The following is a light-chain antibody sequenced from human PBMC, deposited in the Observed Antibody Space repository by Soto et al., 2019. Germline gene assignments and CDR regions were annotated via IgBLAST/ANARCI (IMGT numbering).Light chain of an antibody. Sequence: LTQPASVSGSPGQSITISCTGTSSDVGGYNYVSWYQQHPGKAPKLMIYDVSNRPSGVSNRFSGSKSGNTASLTISGLQAEDEADYYCSSYTSSSSGVFGTGTKVTVL. CDR2: DVS. V-gene: IGLV2-14*01. CDR3: SSYTSSSSGV. J-gene: IGLJ1*01. CDR1: SSDVGGYNY.